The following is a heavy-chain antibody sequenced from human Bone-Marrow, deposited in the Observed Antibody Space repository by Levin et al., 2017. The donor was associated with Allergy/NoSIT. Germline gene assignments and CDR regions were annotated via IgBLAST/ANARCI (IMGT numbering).Heavy chain of an antibody. V-gene: IGHV1-2*02. J-gene: IGHJ6*02. CDR3: ARDSPVLAYHNYAMDV. CDR1: GYTFTDYY. CDR2: IIPNSGGT. Sequence: VASVKVSCKASGYTFTDYYLQWVRQAPGQGLEWIGWIIPNSGGTDYAPKFQGRVTLTSDTSTSTAYMDLRSLNTDDTAVYYCARDSPVLAYHNYAMDVWGQGSTVTVSS. D-gene: IGHD2-21*01.